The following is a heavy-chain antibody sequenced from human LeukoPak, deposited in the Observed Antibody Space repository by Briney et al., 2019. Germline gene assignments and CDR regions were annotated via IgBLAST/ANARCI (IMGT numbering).Heavy chain of an antibody. V-gene: IGHV4-59*08. CDR1: GGSISSNY. CDR3: ARQGGSFAFDI. D-gene: IGHD1-26*01. J-gene: IGHJ3*02. Sequence: SETLSLTCTVSGGSISSNYWSWIRQPPGKGLEWIGYIYNSGSTNYNPSLKSRVTISVDTSKNQPSLKLNSVTAADTAVYYCARQGGSFAFDIWGQGTMVTVSS. CDR2: IYNSGST.